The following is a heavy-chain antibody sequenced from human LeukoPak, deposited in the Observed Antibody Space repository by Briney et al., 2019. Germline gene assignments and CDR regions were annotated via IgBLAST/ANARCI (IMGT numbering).Heavy chain of an antibody. D-gene: IGHD3-22*01. CDR3: AKEGLPYYYDSSGSRYFDL. CDR1: GFTFDDYA. J-gene: IGHJ2*01. Sequence: GRSLRLSCAASGFTFDDYAMHWVRQAPGKGLEWASGISWNSGSIGYADSVKGRFTISRDNAKNSLYLQMNSLRAEDTALYYCAKEGLPYYYDSSGSRYFDLWGRGTLVTVSS. V-gene: IGHV3-9*01. CDR2: ISWNSGSI.